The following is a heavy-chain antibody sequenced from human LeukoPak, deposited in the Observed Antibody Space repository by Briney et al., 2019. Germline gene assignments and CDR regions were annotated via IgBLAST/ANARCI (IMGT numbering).Heavy chain of an antibody. CDR2: IYTSGST. Sequence: SETLSLTCTVSRGSISSSSYYWSWIRQPAGKGLEWIGRIYTSGSTNYNPSLKSRVTMSVDTSKNQFSLKLSSVTAADTAVYYCARDLEVRGVIPYYYGMDVWGQGTTVTVSS. J-gene: IGHJ6*02. V-gene: IGHV4-61*02. CDR1: RGSISSSSYY. D-gene: IGHD3-10*01. CDR3: ARDLEVRGVIPYYYGMDV.